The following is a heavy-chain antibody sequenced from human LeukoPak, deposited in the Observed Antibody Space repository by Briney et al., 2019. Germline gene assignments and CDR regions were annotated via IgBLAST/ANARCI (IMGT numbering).Heavy chain of an antibody. CDR3: ARGRRYSGYDLDY. D-gene: IGHD5-12*01. CDR1: GGSFSGYY. Sequence: SETLSLTCAVYGGSFSGYYWSWIRQPPGKGLEWIGEINHSGSTNYNPSLKSRVTMSVDTSKNQFSLKLSSVTAADTAVYYCARGRRYSGYDLDYWGQGTLVTVSS. V-gene: IGHV4-34*01. CDR2: INHSGST. J-gene: IGHJ4*02.